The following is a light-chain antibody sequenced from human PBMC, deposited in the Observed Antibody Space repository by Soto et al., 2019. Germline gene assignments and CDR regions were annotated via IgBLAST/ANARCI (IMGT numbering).Light chain of an antibody. V-gene: IGKV3-11*01. CDR2: DAS. CDR3: QQRINWPYT. Sequence: EIVLTQSPATLSLSPGERATLSCRASQSVSSYLVWYQQKPGQAPGLVIYDASNRATGIPARFSASGSGTDFTLTISSLEPEDFAIYYCQQRINWPYTFGQGTKLEIK. CDR1: QSVSSY. J-gene: IGKJ2*01.